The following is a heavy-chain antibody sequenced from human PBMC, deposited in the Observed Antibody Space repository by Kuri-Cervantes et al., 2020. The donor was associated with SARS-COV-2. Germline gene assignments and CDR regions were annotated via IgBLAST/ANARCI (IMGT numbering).Heavy chain of an antibody. CDR3: AVPAAMHSYTAHAFDI. V-gene: IGHV1-46*01. CDR1: GYTFTSYY. D-gene: IGHD2-2*01. Sequence: ASVKVSCKASGYTFTSYYMHWVRQAPGQGLEWMGIINPSGGSTSYAQKFQGRVTMTRDTSTSTVYMELSSLRSEDTAVYYCAVPAAMHSYTAHAFDIWGQGTMVTVSS. CDR2: INPSGGST. J-gene: IGHJ3*02.